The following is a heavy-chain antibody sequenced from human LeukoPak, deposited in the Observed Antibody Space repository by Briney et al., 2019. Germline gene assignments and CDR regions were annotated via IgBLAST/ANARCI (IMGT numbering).Heavy chain of an antibody. CDR3: AGGVGWVFDI. CDR2: IKKDGSEE. CDR1: GFTFSSYW. V-gene: IGHV3-7*01. J-gene: IGHJ3*02. Sequence: GGSLRLSCAASGFTFSSYWMTWVRQAPGKGLEWVAIIKKDGSEEYYAGSVKGRFTISRDNAKSLLFLQLNSLRAEDTAVYYCAGGVGWVFDIWGRGTMVTVSS. D-gene: IGHD2-8*01.